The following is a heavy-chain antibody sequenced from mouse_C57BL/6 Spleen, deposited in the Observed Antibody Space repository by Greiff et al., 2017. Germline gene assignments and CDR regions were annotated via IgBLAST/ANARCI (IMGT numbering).Heavy chain of an antibody. J-gene: IGHJ3*01. CDR1: GYTFTDYE. D-gene: IGHD1-1*01. V-gene: IGHV1-15*01. CDR2: IDPETGGT. CDR3: TRFMTTVPWFAY. Sequence: QVQLQQSGAELVRPGASVTLSCKASGYTFTDYEMHWVKQTPVHGLEWIGAIDPETGGTAYNQKFKGKAILTADKSSSTAYMELRSLTSEDSAVDYCTRFMTTVPWFAYWGQGTLVTVSA.